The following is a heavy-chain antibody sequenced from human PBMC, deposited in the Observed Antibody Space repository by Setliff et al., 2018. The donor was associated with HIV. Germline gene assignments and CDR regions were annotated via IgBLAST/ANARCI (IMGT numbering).Heavy chain of an antibody. D-gene: IGHD5-18*01. J-gene: IGHJ6*03. CDR2: IYSGGRT. CDR1: GFTVSSNY. CDR3: ARDQWGYSYGYYYYYYMDV. V-gene: IGHV3-66*02. Sequence: PGGSLRLSCAASGFTVSSNYMSWVRQAPGKGLEWVSVIYSGGRTYYAYSVKGRFTISRDNAKNTLYLQMNSLRAEDTAVYYCARDQWGYSYGYYYYYYMDVWGKGTTVTVSS.